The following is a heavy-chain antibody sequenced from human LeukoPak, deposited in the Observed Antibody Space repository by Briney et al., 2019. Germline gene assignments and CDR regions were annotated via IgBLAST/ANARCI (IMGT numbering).Heavy chain of an antibody. Sequence: PSETLSLTCTVSGGSISISSHYWGWIRQPPGKGLEWIGSVHYSGSTYHNPSLKSRVTISEDTSKDQFTLKLRSVTAADTAVYYCARQTAATVSYNWFGPWGQGILVTVSS. CDR2: VHYSGST. D-gene: IGHD2-15*01. CDR1: GGSISISSHY. V-gene: IGHV4-39*01. J-gene: IGHJ5*02. CDR3: ARQTAATVSYNWFGP.